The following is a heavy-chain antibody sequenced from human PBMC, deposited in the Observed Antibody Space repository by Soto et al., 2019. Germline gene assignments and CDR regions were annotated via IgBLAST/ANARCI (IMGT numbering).Heavy chain of an antibody. J-gene: IGHJ6*02. D-gene: IGHD5-18*01. V-gene: IGHV1-24*01. CDR1: GYTLTELS. CDR2: IDPEDGAT. CDR3: ARVQDKAMVNYYYYGMDV. Sequence: ASVKVSCKVSGYTLTELSMHWVRQAPGKGLEWMGGIDPEDGATIYAQKFQGRVTITADESTSTAYMELSSLRSEDTAVYYCARVQDKAMVNYYYYGMDVWGQGTTVTVSS.